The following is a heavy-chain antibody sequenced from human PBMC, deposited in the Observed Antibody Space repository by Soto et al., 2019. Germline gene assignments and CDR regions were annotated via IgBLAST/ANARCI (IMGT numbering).Heavy chain of an antibody. CDR2: ISSSSSTI. V-gene: IGHV3-48*01. CDR1: GFTFSSYS. Sequence: GGSLRLSCAASGFTFSSYSMNWVRQAPGKGLEWVSYISSSSSTIYYADSVKGRFTISRDNAKNSLYLQMNSLRAEDTAVYYCASRYCSGGSCPNAEYFQHWGQGTLVTVSS. D-gene: IGHD2-15*01. J-gene: IGHJ1*01. CDR3: ASRYCSGGSCPNAEYFQH.